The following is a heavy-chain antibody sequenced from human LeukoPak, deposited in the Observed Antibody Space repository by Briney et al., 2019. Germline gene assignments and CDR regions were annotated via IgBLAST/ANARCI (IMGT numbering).Heavy chain of an antibody. CDR2: IKQDGTSK. V-gene: IGHV3-7*02. D-gene: IGHD2-21*01. CDR1: GFTFSRSW. J-gene: IGHJ4*02. CDR3: ARHGDYCFDL. Sequence: GGSLRLSCAASGFTFSRSWMGWVRQAPGKGLEWVANIKQDGTSKYYVDSVMGRFTISRDNDENSVHPQMNSLSAGDTAVYYCARHGDYCFDLWGPGTRVTVSS.